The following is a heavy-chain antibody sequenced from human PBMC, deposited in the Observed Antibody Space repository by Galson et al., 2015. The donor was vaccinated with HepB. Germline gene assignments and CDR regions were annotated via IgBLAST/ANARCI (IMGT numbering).Heavy chain of an antibody. CDR2: ISGSGGST. CDR1: GFAFSSYA. J-gene: IGHJ3*02. CDR3: AKDYNNWNDPAGEAFDI. Sequence: SLRLSCAASGFAFSSYAMSWVRQAPGKGLEWVSAISGSGGSTYYADSVKGRFTISRDNSKNTLYLQMNSLRAEDTAVYYCAKDYNNWNDPAGEAFDIWGQGTMVTVSS. D-gene: IGHD1-1*01. V-gene: IGHV3-23*01.